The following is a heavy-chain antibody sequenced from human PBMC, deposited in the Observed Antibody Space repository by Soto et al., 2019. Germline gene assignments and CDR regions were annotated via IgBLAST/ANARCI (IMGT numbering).Heavy chain of an antibody. D-gene: IGHD2-21*01. CDR1: GGSISSSSYY. CDR2: IYYSGST. J-gene: IGHJ4*02. CDR3: ASSIGAPRPRYFDY. V-gene: IGHV4-39*01. Sequence: QLQLQESGPGLVKPSETLSLTCTVSGGSISSSSYYWGWIRQPPGKGLEWIGSIYYSGSTYYNPSLESRVTISVDTSKNQFSLKMSSVTAADTAVYYCASSIGAPRPRYFDYWGQGTLVTVSS.